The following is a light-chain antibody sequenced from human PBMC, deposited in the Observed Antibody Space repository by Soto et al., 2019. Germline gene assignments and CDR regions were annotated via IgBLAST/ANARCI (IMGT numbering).Light chain of an antibody. CDR1: QSVDND. Sequence: EIVMTQSPATLSVCPGDRATLSCRARQSVDNDLAWYQQKPGQPPRLLIYDASTRATGIPARFSGSQSGTEFTLAFSSLLSEDFAVYSCQQYNNWPLTFGGGTKVEIK. CDR2: DAS. CDR3: QQYNNWPLT. V-gene: IGKV3D-15*01. J-gene: IGKJ4*01.